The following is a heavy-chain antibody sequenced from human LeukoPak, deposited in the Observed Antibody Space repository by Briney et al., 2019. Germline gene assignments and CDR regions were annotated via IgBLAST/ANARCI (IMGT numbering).Heavy chain of an antibody. Sequence: PSETLSLTCTVSGGSISSYYWSWIRQPPGKGLEWIGYIYYSGSTNYNPSLKSRVTISVDTSKNQFSLKLSSVTAADTAVYYCARGYSHYLPIDLFDPWGQGTLVTVSS. V-gene: IGHV4-59*01. CDR1: GGSISSYY. J-gene: IGHJ5*02. CDR2: IYYSGST. CDR3: ARGYSHYLPIDLFDP. D-gene: IGHD1-1*01.